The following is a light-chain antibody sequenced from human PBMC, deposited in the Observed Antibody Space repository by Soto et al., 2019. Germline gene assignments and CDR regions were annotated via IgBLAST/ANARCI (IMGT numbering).Light chain of an antibody. CDR1: TGAVTRGNY. J-gene: IGLJ2*01. CDR2: TTN. Sequence: QAVVTQEPSLTVSPGGTVTLTCASNTGAVTRGNYPSWFQQKPGQPPRTLIYTTNSRHSWTPARFSGSLLGGKATLTLSGVQPEDEADYYCLLYYGGAHLVFGGGTQLTVL. CDR3: LLYYGGAHLV. V-gene: IGLV7-43*01.